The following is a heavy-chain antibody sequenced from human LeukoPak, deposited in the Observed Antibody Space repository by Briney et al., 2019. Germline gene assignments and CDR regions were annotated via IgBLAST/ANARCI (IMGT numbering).Heavy chain of an antibody. CDR2: IRYDGSDK. D-gene: IGHD6-19*01. J-gene: IGHJ4*02. V-gene: IGHV3-30*02. Sequence: GGSLRLSCAASGFTFSNYWMHWVRQAPGKGLEWVAFIRYDGSDKYYADSVKGRFTVSRDNSKNTLYLQMNSLRAEDTAVYYCAYSSGWYVPFDYWGQGTLVTVSS. CDR3: AYSSGWYVPFDY. CDR1: GFTFSNYW.